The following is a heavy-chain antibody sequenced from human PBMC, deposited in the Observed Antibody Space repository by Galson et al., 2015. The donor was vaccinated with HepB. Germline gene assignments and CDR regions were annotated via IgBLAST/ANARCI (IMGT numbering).Heavy chain of an antibody. CDR2: ISSSGSTI. CDR1: GFTFSSYE. V-gene: IGHV3-48*03. CDR3: AGGRAYYDSSGYSSFDY. Sequence: SLRLSCAASGFTFSSYEMNWVRQAPGKGLEWVSYISSSGSTIYYADSVKGRFTISRDNAKNSLYLQMNSLRAEDTAVYYCAGGRAYYDSSGYSSFDYWGQGTLVTVSS. D-gene: IGHD3-22*01. J-gene: IGHJ4*02.